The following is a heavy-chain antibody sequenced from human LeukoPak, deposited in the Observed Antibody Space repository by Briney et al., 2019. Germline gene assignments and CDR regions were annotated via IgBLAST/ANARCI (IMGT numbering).Heavy chain of an antibody. D-gene: IGHD6-13*01. J-gene: IGHJ6*02. CDR1: GFTFSSYE. CDR2: ISSSGSTI. V-gene: IGHV3-48*03. Sequence: GGSLRLSCPASGFTFSSYEMNWVRQAPGKGLEWVSYISSSGSTIYYADSVKGRFTISRDHAKNSLYLQMNSLRAEDTAVYYCASDGISSSWSLTYYYYYGMDVWGQGTTVTVSS. CDR3: ASDGISSSWSLTYYYYYGMDV.